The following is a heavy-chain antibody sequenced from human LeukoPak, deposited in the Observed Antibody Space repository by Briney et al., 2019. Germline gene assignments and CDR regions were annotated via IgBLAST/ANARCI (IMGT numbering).Heavy chain of an antibody. V-gene: IGHV1-24*01. J-gene: IGHJ4*02. CDR2: FDPEDGET. CDR1: GYTLTELS. D-gene: IGHD7-27*01. CDR3: VTPPGDWGSDYYFDY. Sequence: ASVKVSCKVSGYTLTELSMHWVRQAPGKGLEWMGGFDPEDGETIYAQKFQGRVTMTEDTSTDTAYMELSSLRSEDTAVYYCVTPPGDWGSDYYFDYWGQGTLVTVSS.